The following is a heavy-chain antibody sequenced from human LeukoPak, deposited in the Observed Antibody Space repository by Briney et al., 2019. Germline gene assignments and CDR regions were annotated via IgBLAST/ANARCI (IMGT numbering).Heavy chain of an antibody. CDR3: VREGLERRTNFDY. J-gene: IGHJ4*02. Sequence: QPGGSLRLSCSASGFTFTSHVMHWVRQAPGKGLQYVSGISMNVQTTYYAGSVKGRFTISRDSSKNTVYLQMNSLTAEDTAVYYCVREGLERRTNFDYWGRGTLVSVSS. D-gene: IGHD1-1*01. CDR2: ISMNVQTT. CDR1: GFTFTSHV. V-gene: IGHV3-64D*06.